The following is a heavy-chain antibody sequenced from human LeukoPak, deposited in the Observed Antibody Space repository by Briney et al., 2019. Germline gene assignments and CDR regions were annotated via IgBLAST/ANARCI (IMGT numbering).Heavy chain of an antibody. V-gene: IGHV3-33*01. Sequence: GGSLRLSCAASGFTFNSYGMHWVRQAPGKGLEWVAVIWYDGSNKYYADSVKGRFTISRDNSKNTLYLQMNSLRAEDTAVYYCARSITMVRGVIISDYYYGMDVWGQGTTVTVSS. CDR1: GFTFNSYG. J-gene: IGHJ6*02. D-gene: IGHD3-10*01. CDR2: IWYDGSNK. CDR3: ARSITMVRGVIISDYYYGMDV.